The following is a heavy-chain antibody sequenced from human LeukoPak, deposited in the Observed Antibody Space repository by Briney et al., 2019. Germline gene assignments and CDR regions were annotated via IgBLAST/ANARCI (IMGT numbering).Heavy chain of an antibody. CDR3: ARVRLVWGMETFDL. CDR1: GYTFTGYY. Sequence: GASVKASCKASGYTFTGYYMHWVRQAPGQGLEWMGWINPNSGGTNYAQKFQGRVTMTRDTSISTAYMEMRSLRSDDTAIYYCARVRLVWGMETFDLWGQGTMVTVFS. V-gene: IGHV1-2*02. J-gene: IGHJ3*01. CDR2: INPNSGGT. D-gene: IGHD3-16*01.